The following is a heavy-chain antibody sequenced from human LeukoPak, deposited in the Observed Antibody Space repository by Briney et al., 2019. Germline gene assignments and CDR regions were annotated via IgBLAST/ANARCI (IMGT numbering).Heavy chain of an antibody. CDR3: ARVGYSSSSIDY. D-gene: IGHD6-6*01. CDR1: GFIFSNYW. V-gene: IGHV3-7*01. Sequence: GGSLRLSCAAFGFIFSNYWMSWVRQAPGKGLEWVANIKQDGSDKYYVDSVKGRFTISRDNAKNSVYLQMNSLRAEDTAVYYCARVGYSSSSIDYWGQGTLVTVSS. J-gene: IGHJ4*02. CDR2: IKQDGSDK.